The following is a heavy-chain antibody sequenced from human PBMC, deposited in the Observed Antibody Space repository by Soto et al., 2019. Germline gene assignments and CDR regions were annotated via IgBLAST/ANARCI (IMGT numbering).Heavy chain of an antibody. J-gene: IGHJ6*02. CDR3: ARGLTVIYYYYGMDV. CDR2: IYDNGNT. CDR1: GDSSSSHY. V-gene: IGHV4-59*11. Sequence: SETLSLTCTVSGDSSSSHYWNWIRQPPGKGLEWIGHIYDNGNTNYNPSLRTRVTISLDTSKNQFSLKLSSVTAADTAVYYCARGLTVIYYYYGMDVWGQGTTVTVYS. D-gene: IGHD7-27*01.